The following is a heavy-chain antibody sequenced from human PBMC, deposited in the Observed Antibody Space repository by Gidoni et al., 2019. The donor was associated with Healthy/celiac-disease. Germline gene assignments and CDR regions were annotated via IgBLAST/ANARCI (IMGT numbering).Heavy chain of an antibody. J-gene: IGHJ4*02. CDR1: GFTFGDYA. Sequence: EVQLVESGGGLVQPGRSLSLSCTASGFTFGDYAMSWFRQAPGKGLEWVGVMRSKAYGGTTEYAASVKGRYTISRDDSKSIAYLQMNSLKTEDTAVYYCTRDLGYEGYYYDSSGYYNFDYWGQGTLVTVSS. D-gene: IGHD3-22*01. V-gene: IGHV3-49*03. CDR3: TRDLGYEGYYYDSSGYYNFDY. CDR2: MRSKAYGGTT.